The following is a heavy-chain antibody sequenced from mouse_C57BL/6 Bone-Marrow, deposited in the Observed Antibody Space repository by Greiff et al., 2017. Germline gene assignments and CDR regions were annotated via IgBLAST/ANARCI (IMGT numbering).Heavy chain of an antibody. V-gene: IGHV1-77*01. J-gene: IGHJ2*03. D-gene: IGHD1-1*01. CDR3: TRGEAYCGRGGY. CDR2: IGPGSGST. Sequence: QVQLQQSGAELVKPGASVKLSCKASGYTFTDYYIHWVPQRPGQGLEWIGKIGPGSGSTYSTETFKGKATRTADTSSSTAYMQLSSLTSEDTAVEDWTRGEAYCGRGGYWGQGTRLTV. CDR1: GYTFTDYY.